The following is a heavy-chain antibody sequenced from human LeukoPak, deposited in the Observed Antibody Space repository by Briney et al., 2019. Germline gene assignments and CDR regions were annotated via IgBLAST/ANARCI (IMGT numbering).Heavy chain of an antibody. Sequence: SETLSLTCALSGAALSSSYWWSWVRQPPGKGLEWIGEIYQSGSTNYNPSLKSRVTISVDESQNQFSLNLSSVTAADTAVYYCSTVRGVTTFDNWGQGTLVTVSS. CDR2: IYQSGST. CDR1: GAALSSSYW. CDR3: STVRGVTTFDN. V-gene: IGHV4-4*02. J-gene: IGHJ4*02. D-gene: IGHD3-10*01.